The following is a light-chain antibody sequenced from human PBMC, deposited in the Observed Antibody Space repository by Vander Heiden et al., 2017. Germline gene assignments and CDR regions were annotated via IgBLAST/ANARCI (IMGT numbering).Light chain of an antibody. CDR1: QRVSSY. CDR2: DAA. Sequence: VLPQSPATLSLSPRERATLLCRGSQRVSSYLAWYQQKPGQAPRRLIYDAANRATGSPARCSGSGSGTDFTLTISSLEPEDFAVYYCQQRSNWPPLTFGGGTKVEIK. CDR3: QQRSNWPPLT. J-gene: IGKJ4*01. V-gene: IGKV3-11*01.